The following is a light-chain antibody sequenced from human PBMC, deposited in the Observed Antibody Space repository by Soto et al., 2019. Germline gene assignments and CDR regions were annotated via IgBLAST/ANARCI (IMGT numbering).Light chain of an antibody. CDR2: EGN. Sequence: QSALTQPASVSGSPGQSITISCTGTSSDVGSYNLVSRYQQRPGQAPKLIIYEGNKRPSGVSNRFSASKSANTASLTISGLQAEDEADYYCCSYAGSSTVYVFGTGTKLTVL. J-gene: IGLJ1*01. CDR3: CSYAGSSTVYV. CDR1: SSDVGSYNL. V-gene: IGLV2-23*01.